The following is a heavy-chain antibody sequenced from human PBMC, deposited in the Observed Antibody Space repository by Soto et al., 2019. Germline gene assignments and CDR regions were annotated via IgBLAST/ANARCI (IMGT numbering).Heavy chain of an antibody. D-gene: IGHD3-10*01. Sequence: QVQLEQSGAEVKKPGSSVKVSCKASGGTLSDHGVAWLRQAPGQGLEWMGGTIPVFSTAKYAQKFQGRVTVTADKFTNIAYMELSSMRSAATALYFCARGVYGSGNYYTGPSAFDIWGQGTMVIVTS. CDR3: ARGVYGSGNYYTGPSAFDI. CDR1: GGTLSDHG. CDR2: TIPVFSTA. J-gene: IGHJ3*02. V-gene: IGHV1-69*06.